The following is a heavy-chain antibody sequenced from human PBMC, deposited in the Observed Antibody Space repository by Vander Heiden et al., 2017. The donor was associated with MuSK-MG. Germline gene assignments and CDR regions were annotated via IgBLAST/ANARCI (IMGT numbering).Heavy chain of an antibody. V-gene: IGHV4-30-4*08. D-gene: IGHD4-4*01. Sequence: QVQLQESGPGLVKPSQTLSLTCTVSGGSISSGDYYWSWIRQPPGKGLEWIGYIYYSGSTDDNPSLKSRVTISVDTSKNQFSLKMRSVTAADTAVYYCAGDSHGWFDPWGQGTMVTVYS. CDR3: AGDSHGWFDP. CDR1: GGSISSGDYY. CDR2: IYYSGST. J-gene: IGHJ5*02.